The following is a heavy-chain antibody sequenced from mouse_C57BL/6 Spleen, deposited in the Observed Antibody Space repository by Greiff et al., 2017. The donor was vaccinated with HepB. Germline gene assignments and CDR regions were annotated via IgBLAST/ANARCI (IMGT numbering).Heavy chain of an antibody. D-gene: IGHD2-4*01. J-gene: IGHJ4*01. V-gene: IGHV1-19*01. Sequence: VQLQQSGPVLVKPGASVKMSCKASGYTFTDYYMNWVKQSHGKSLEWIGVINPYNGGTSYNQKFKGKATLTVDKSSSTAYMELNSLTSEDSAVYYCARQGIYYDYVYAMDYWGQGTSVTVSS. CDR3: ARQGIYYDYVYAMDY. CDR2: INPYNGGT. CDR1: GYTFTDYY.